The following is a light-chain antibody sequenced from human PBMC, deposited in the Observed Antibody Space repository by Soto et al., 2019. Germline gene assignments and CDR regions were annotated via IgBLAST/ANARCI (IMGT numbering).Light chain of an antibody. CDR2: EAS. CDR1: QSVSSSS. CDR3: QQYRT. J-gene: IGKJ1*01. V-gene: IGKV3-20*01. Sequence: IVLTQSAGTLSLSPGERAPLSCRASQSVSSSSLAWYQQNPGQAPRLLIYEASSRATGIPDRFSGSGSGKDFTLTIRRLEPEDFAVYYCQQYRTFGQGTKVDI.